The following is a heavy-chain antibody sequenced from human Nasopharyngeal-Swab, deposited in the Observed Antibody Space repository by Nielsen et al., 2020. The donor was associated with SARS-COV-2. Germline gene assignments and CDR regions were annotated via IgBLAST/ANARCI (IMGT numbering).Heavy chain of an antibody. J-gene: IGHJ6*03. Sequence: GESLKISCAASGFTFSSYALHWVRQAPGKGLEWVAVISYDGSNKYYAGSVKGRFTISRDNSKNTLYLQMNSLRAEDTAVYYCARVFAETIFGVVIIPNTPRDYMDVWGKGTTVTVSS. CDR1: GFTFSSYA. CDR2: ISYDGSNK. CDR3: ARVFAETIFGVVIIPNTPRDYMDV. D-gene: IGHD3-3*01. V-gene: IGHV3-30-3*01.